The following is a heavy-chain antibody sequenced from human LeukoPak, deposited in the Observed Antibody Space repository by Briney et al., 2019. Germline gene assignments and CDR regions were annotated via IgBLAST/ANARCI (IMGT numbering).Heavy chain of an antibody. Sequence: GGSLRLSCAASGFTFDDYAMHWVRQAPGKGLEWVSGISWNSGSIGYADSVKGRFTISRDNAKNSLYLQMNSLRAEDTALYYCAKDVCGYSYMYYFDYWGQGTLVTVSS. CDR1: GFTFDDYA. V-gene: IGHV3-9*01. CDR3: AKDVCGYSYMYYFDY. J-gene: IGHJ4*02. CDR2: ISWNSGSI. D-gene: IGHD5-18*01.